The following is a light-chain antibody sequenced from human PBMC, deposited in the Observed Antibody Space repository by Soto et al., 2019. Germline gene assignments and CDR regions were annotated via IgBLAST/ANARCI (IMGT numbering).Light chain of an antibody. CDR3: QVWDSSSGVV. J-gene: IGLJ2*01. Sequence: SYELTQPPSVSVAPGKTARITCGGNNIGSKSVHWYQQKPRQAPVLVIYYDSDRPSGIPERFSGSNSGNTATLTISRVEAGDEADYYCQVWDSSSGVVFGGGTQLTVL. V-gene: IGLV3-21*04. CDR2: YDS. CDR1: NIGSKS.